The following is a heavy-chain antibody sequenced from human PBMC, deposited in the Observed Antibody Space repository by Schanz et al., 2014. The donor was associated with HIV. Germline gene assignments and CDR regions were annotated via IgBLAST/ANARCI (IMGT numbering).Heavy chain of an antibody. V-gene: IGHV3-7*01. CDR2: IKEDGSAT. D-gene: IGHD3-22*01. J-gene: IGHJ4*02. CDR3: ARGATTYRSGYYYPDY. Sequence: EVQLMESGGGSVQPGGSLRLSCAVSGSWFSDHWMSWLRQVPGEGLEWVAKIKEDGSATYYVDSVKGRFTISRDNSKNTLYLQMNSLRDEDTAVYYCARGATTYRSGYYYPDYWGQGTLVTVSS. CDR1: GSWFSDHW.